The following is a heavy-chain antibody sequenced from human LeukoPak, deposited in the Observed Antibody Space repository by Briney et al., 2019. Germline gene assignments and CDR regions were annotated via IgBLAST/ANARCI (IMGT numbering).Heavy chain of an antibody. CDR3: ARDGGYSGYGIYHIDY. V-gene: IGHV3-7*01. D-gene: IGHD5-12*01. Sequence: GGSLRLSCAASGFTFSSYWMSWVRQAPGKGLEWVANIKQDGSEKYYVDSVKGRFTISRDNAENSLYLQMNSLRAEDTAVYYCARDGGYSGYGIYHIDYWGQGTLVTVSS. CDR1: GFTFSSYW. J-gene: IGHJ4*02. CDR2: IKQDGSEK.